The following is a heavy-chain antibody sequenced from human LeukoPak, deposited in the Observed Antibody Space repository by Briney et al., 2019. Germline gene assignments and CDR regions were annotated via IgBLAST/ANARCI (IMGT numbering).Heavy chain of an antibody. D-gene: IGHD6-13*01. CDR2: IYNSGST. CDR3: AREGYSSPYNWFDP. Sequence: SETLSLTCTVSGVSISIYYWSWIRQPPGKGLEWIGYIYNSGSTSYNPSLKSRATISADMSKNQFSLKLSSVTAADTAVYYCAREGYSSPYNWFDPWGQGTLVTVSS. J-gene: IGHJ5*02. V-gene: IGHV4-59*01. CDR1: GVSISIYY.